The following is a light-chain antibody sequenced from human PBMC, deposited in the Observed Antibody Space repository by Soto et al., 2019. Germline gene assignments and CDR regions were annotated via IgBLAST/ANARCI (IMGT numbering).Light chain of an antibody. J-gene: IGKJ5*01. CDR1: QSVSNNY. CDR3: QQYGSSPPIT. V-gene: IGKV3-20*01. Sequence: EIVLPQSPGTLSLSPGERATLSCRASQSVSNNYLAWYQQKPGQAPRLLIYGASSRATGIPDRFSGSGYGTDFTLTISRLEPEDFAVYYCQQYGSSPPITFGQGTRLGIK. CDR2: GAS.